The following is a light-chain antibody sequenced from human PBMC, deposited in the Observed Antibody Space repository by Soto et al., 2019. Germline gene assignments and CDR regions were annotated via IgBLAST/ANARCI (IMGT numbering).Light chain of an antibody. Sequence: EVVLTQSPATLSSSPGERATLSCRASETVSTFVDWYQQKPGQAPRLLIHGASTRATGIPDRFSGSGSGTDVTLPISNLVPEDFVVYYCRQHSHWPPWTFGQGTRVEIQ. J-gene: IGKJ1*01. CDR2: GAS. CDR1: ETVSTF. CDR3: RQHSHWPPWT. V-gene: IGKV3-11*01.